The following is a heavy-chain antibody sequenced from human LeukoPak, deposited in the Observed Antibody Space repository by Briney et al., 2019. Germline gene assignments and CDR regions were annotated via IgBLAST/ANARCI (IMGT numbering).Heavy chain of an antibody. J-gene: IGHJ4*02. Sequence: SETLSLTCTVSGGSISSYYWSWIRQPPGKGLEWIGYIYYSGSTNYKPSLKSRVTISVDTSKNQFSLKLSSVTAADTAVYYCARDSSGWEDYWGQGTLVTVSS. CDR3: ARDSSGWEDY. D-gene: IGHD6-19*01. CDR2: IYYSGST. V-gene: IGHV4-59*01. CDR1: GGSISSYY.